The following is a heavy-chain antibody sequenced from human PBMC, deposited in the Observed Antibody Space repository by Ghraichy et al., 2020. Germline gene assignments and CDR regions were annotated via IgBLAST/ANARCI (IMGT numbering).Heavy chain of an antibody. D-gene: IGHD2-2*01. V-gene: IGHV3-23*01. CDR3: AKLFPRIVVVPAAGMDV. J-gene: IGHJ6*02. CDR1: RFNFSNYA. CDR2: ISGSGGST. Sequence: GESLNISCAASRFNFSNYAMTWVRQAPGKGLEWVSAISGSGGSTYYADSGKGRFTISRDNSKYTLYLQMNSLRAEDTAVYYCAKLFPRIVVVPAAGMDVWGQGTTVTVSS.